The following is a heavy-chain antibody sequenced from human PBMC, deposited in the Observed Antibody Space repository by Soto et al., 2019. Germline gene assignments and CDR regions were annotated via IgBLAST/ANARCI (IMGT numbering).Heavy chain of an antibody. CDR2: ISGSGGST. CDR3: AKVLTAGGLDY. Sequence: GGALRLSCAASGFTFDSYGMSWVRQAPGKGLEWVSSISGSGGSTYYADSVKGRFTISRDNSKNTLYLQMNSLSAEDTAVYFCAKVLTAGGLDYWGQGTLVTVSS. J-gene: IGHJ4*02. D-gene: IGHD6-13*01. V-gene: IGHV3-23*01. CDR1: GFTFDSYG.